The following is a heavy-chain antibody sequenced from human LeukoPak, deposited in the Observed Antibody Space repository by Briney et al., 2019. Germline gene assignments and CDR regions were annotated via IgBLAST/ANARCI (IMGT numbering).Heavy chain of an antibody. V-gene: IGHV3-23*01. D-gene: IGHD6-13*01. CDR3: AKDFGAAAGAGLMVSGKRGVIDY. CDR2: ISGSGGST. J-gene: IGHJ4*02. Sequence: GGSLRLSCAASGFTFSTYAMSWVRQAPGKGLEWVSVISGSGGSTYYADSVKGRFTISRDNSRNTLSLQMNSLRAEDTAVYYCAKDFGAAAGAGLMVSGKRGVIDYWGQGTLLTVSS. CDR1: GFTFSTYA.